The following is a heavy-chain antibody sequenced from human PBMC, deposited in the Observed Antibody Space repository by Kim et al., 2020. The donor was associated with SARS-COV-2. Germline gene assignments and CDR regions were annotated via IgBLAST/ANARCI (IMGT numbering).Heavy chain of an antibody. CDR2: INHSGST. D-gene: IGHD3-10*01. CDR1: GGSFSGYY. CDR3: ARVRVRGVIKVYYYGMDV. Sequence: SETLSLTCAVYGGSFSGYYWSWIRQPPGKGLEWIGEINHSGSTNYNPSLKSRVTISVDTSKNQFSLKLSSVTAADTAVYYCARVRVRGVIKVYYYGMDVWGQGTTVTVSS. J-gene: IGHJ6*02. V-gene: IGHV4-34*01.